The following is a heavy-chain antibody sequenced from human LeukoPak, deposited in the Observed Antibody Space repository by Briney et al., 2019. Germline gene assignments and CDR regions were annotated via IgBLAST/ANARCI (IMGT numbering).Heavy chain of an antibody. Sequence: GESLKISCKGSGYSFTSYWIGWVRQMPGKGLEWMGIIYPGDSDTRYSPSFQGQVTISADKSISTAYLQWSSLKASDTATYYCARLASDYGGTDDAFDIWGQGTMVTVSS. V-gene: IGHV5-51*01. CDR2: IYPGDSDT. CDR3: ARLASDYGGTDDAFDI. CDR1: GYSFTSYW. J-gene: IGHJ3*02. D-gene: IGHD4-23*01.